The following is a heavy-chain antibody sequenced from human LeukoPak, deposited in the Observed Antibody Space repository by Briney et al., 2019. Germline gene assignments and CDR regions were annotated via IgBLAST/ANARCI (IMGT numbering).Heavy chain of an antibody. CDR3: ARDPSLWFGENKTNLYFDY. D-gene: IGHD3-10*01. CDR1: GYTFTSYG. J-gene: IGHJ4*02. CDR2: ISAYNGNT. Sequence: ASVKVSCKASGYTFTSYGISWVRQAPGQGLEWMGWISAYNGNTNYAQKLQGRVTMTTDTSTSTAYMELRSLRSDDTAVYYCARDPSLWFGENKTNLYFDYWGQGTLVTVSS. V-gene: IGHV1-18*01.